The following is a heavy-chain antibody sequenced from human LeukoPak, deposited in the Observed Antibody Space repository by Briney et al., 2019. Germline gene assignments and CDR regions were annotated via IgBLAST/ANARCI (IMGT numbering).Heavy chain of an antibody. CDR2: IKSNGSDI. CDR1: GFTFSGCW. J-gene: IGHJ6*02. V-gene: IGHV3-74*01. Sequence: GGSLRLSCAASGFTFSGCWIHWVRQAPGKGLMWVSRIKSNGSDIIYADSVKGRFTISIDNAKNTVYLQMNSLRAEDTAVYYCARKAGHGYGMDVWGQGTTVTVSS. CDR3: ARKAGHGYGMDV. D-gene: IGHD6-19*01.